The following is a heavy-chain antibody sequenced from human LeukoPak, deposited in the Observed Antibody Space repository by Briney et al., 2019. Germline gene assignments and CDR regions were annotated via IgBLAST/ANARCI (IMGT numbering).Heavy chain of an antibody. Sequence: GGSLRLSCAASGFTFSSYAMHWVRQAPGKGLECVAVISYDGSNKYYADSVKGRFTISRDNSKNTLYLQMNSLRAEDTAVYYCAREAEALLDWGQGTLVTVSS. D-gene: IGHD3-3*01. CDR3: AREAEALLD. CDR2: ISYDGSNK. J-gene: IGHJ4*02. CDR1: GFTFSSYA. V-gene: IGHV3-30*04.